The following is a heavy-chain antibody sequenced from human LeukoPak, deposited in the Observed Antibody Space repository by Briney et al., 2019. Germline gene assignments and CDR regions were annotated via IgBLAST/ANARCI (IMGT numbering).Heavy chain of an antibody. CDR3: ARDRDTGTWSTDAFDV. CDR2: IIPMFGRA. V-gene: IGHV1-69*13. CDR1: GGTFSSYA. Sequence: SVTVSCKASGGTFSSYAISWVRQARGQGLEWMGGIIPMFGRANYAQKFQGRVTITADESTSTAYMALSSLRSEDTAVYYCARDRDTGTWSTDAFDVWGQGTMVTVSS. D-gene: IGHD1-14*01. J-gene: IGHJ3*01.